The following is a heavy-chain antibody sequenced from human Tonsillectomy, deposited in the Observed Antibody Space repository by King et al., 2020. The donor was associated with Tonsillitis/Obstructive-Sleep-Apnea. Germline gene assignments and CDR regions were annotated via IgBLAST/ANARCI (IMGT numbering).Heavy chain of an antibody. Sequence: QLVQSGAEVKKPGESLKISCKGSGHSFTSYRIGWVRQMPGKALEWLGMIYPGDSDPRSSPSFQVQATISADKSISPAYLQWSSLKASDTAMYYCARYYDFWSGSTHYFDYWSQGTLVTVSS. V-gene: IGHV5-51*01. CDR1: GHSFTSYR. J-gene: IGHJ4*02. CDR2: IYPGDSDP. CDR3: ARYYDFWSGSTHYFDY. D-gene: IGHD3-3*01.